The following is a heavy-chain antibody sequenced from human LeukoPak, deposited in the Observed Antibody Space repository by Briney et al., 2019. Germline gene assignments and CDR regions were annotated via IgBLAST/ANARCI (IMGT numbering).Heavy chain of an antibody. Sequence: GGSLRLSCAASGFTFSSYAMSWVRQAPGKGLEWVSGISGSTGSTYYADSVKGRFTISRDNSKSTLYLQMNSLRAEDTAVYYCAKTRGYCSGGSCYSDYWGQGTLVTVSS. J-gene: IGHJ4*02. D-gene: IGHD2-15*01. CDR3: AKTRGYCSGGSCYSDY. V-gene: IGHV3-23*01. CDR2: ISGSTGST. CDR1: GFTFSSYA.